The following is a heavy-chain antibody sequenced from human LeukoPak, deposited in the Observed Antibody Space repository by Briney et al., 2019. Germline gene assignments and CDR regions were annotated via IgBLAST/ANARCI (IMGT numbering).Heavy chain of an antibody. CDR1: GFTFSGYA. V-gene: IGHV3-30*04. Sequence: GGSLRLSCAASGFTFSGYALDWVRQAPGKGLEWVAVISKDGNSQNYADSVKGRFTISRDNTKNMLYLQMNSLRPEDTAVSSCAGESFDICGQGTTVTVSS. J-gene: IGHJ3*02. CDR3: AGESFDI. CDR2: ISKDGNSQ.